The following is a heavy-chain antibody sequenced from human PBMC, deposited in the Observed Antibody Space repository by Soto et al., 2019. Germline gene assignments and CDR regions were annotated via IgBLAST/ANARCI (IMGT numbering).Heavy chain of an antibody. J-gene: IGHJ2*01. D-gene: IGHD6-13*01. CDR2: ISGSCGST. Sequence: KGLEWVSAISGSCGSTYYAESVKGRFTISRDNSKSALYLQMNSLRAEDTAVYFCVFFQAADGIRGTVPVSAFLLNRSSDL. V-gene: IGHV3-23*01. CDR3: VFFQAADGIRGTVPVSAFLLNRSSDL.